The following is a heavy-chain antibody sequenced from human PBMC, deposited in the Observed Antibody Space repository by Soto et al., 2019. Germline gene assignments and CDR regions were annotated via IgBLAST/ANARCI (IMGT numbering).Heavy chain of an antibody. D-gene: IGHD3-16*01. CDR1: GFTLNKFP. CDR3: ASQHQRLLGGVSSYWDH. CDR2: VSPDGNQK. J-gene: IGHJ4*02. V-gene: IGHV3-30-3*01. Sequence: QVVVTESGGSVVQPGKSLRLSCVASGFTLNKFPTHWVRQDPGKGLEWLAIVSPDGNQKSYADSVQGRFSISRDNSKKTVYLQMNDLRREDTALYYCASQHQRLLGGVSSYWDHWGLGTLVIVSS.